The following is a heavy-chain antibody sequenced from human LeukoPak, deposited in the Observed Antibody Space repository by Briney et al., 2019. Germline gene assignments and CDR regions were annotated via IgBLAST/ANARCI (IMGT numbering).Heavy chain of an antibody. V-gene: IGHV3-23*01. D-gene: IGHD3-10*01. CDR2: ISGSGGST. Sequence: GGSLRLSCAASGFTFSSYSMSWVRQAPGKGLEWVSAISGSGGSTYYADSVKGRFTISRDNSKNTLYLQMNSLRAEDTAVYYCAKGFQLLWFGELLEAGQYFDYWGQGTLVTVSS. CDR1: GFTFSSYS. CDR3: AKGFQLLWFGELLEAGQYFDY. J-gene: IGHJ4*02.